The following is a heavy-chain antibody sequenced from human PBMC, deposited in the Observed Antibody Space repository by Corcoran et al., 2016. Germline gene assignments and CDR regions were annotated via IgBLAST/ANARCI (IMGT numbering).Heavy chain of an antibody. CDR3: AGATGTQQWRVWDGYDYGMDV. CDR2: INPSGGST. J-gene: IGHJ6*02. CDR1: GYTFTSYY. V-gene: IGHV1-46*01. Sequence: QVQLVQSGAEVKKPGASVKVSCMASGYTFTSYYMHWVRQAPGQGLEWMGIINPSGGSTSYAQKFQGRVTMTRDTSTSTVYMELSSMISEDTAVYYCAGATGTQQWRVWDGYDYGMDVWGQGTTVTGSS. D-gene: IGHD6-19*01.